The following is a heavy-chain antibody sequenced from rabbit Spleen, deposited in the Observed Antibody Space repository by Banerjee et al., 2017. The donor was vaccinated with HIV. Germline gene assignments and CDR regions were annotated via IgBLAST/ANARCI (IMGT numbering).Heavy chain of an antibody. J-gene: IGHJ4*01. CDR1: GFDFSSNA. Sequence: QEQLVESGGGLVQPEGSLTLTCKASGFDFSSNAMCWVRQAPGKGPEWIACIANGDGSTYYASWVNGRFTISRSTSLNTVTLQMTSLTAADTATYFCARDAGSGDYLDGYFNLWGPGTLVTVS. CDR3: ARDAGSGDYLDGYFNL. V-gene: IGHV1S47*01. D-gene: IGHD8-1*01. CDR2: IANGDGST.